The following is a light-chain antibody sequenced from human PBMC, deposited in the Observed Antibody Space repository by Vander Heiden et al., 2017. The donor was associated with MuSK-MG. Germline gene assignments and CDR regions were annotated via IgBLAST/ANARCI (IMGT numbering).Light chain of an antibody. CDR3: QQYNSYPLT. CDR1: QSVRNW. J-gene: IGKJ4*01. CDR2: KAS. Sequence: DIQMTQSPSTLSASVGDRVTMTCRASQSVRNWLAWYQQKPGKAPEVLIYKASNLESGVPSRLSGSGSGTEFILTISSLRPDDFATYYCQQYNSYPLTFGGGTKVEIK. V-gene: IGKV1-5*03.